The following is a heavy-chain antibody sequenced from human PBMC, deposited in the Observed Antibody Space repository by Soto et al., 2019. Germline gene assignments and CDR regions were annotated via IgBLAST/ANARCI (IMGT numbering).Heavy chain of an antibody. CDR2: IYHSGST. D-gene: IGHD6-6*01. J-gene: IGHJ4*02. CDR1: GGSIISGGYS. Sequence: SETLSLTCAVSGGSIISGGYSWSWIRQPPGKGLEWIGYIYHSGSTYYNPSLKSRVTISVDRSKNQFSLKLSSVTAADTAVYYCARYSIAARRGIDYWGQGTLVTVSS. CDR3: ARYSIAARRGIDY. V-gene: IGHV4-30-2*01.